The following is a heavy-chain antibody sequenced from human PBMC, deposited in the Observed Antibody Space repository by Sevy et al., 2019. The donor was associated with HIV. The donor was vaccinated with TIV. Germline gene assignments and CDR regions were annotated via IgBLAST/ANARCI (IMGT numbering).Heavy chain of an antibody. V-gene: IGHV3-33*01. D-gene: IGHD3-22*01. CDR1: GFTFSAYA. J-gene: IGHJ4*02. Sequence: GGSLRLSCTTSGFTFSAYAMHWVRQAPGKGLEWVAIIWSDGAYQYDGDSVKGRFTISRDNSKNTLYLQTNSLRVEDTAVYYCARGGYYYDNAAYYAFDSWGQGTLVTVSS. CDR3: ARGGYYYDNAAYYAFDS. CDR2: IWSDGAYQ.